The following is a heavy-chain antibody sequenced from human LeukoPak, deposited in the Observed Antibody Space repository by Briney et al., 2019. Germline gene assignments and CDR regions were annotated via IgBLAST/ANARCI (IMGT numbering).Heavy chain of an antibody. CDR2: IYLRDFHI. V-gene: IGHV5-51*01. CDR3: TGTQDGNFHWDS. Sequence: ASVKVSCKASGGTFSSYAISWVRQAPGQGLEWMGGIIYLRDFHIKYSPSFQGQVTISADRSINSAHLQWSSLKASDSAIYFCTGTQDGNFHWDSWGQGTLVTVSS. J-gene: IGHJ4*02. D-gene: IGHD3-9*01. CDR1: GGTFSSYA.